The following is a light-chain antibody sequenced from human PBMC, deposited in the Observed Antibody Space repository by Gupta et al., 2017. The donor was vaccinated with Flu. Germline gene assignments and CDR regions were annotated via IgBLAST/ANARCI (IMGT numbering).Light chain of an antibody. CDR2: TTS. CDR1: RNIRNY. CDR3: QQSFSTPFS. Sequence: DRGTITCRASRNIRNYLNWYQQKPGKAPKLLIYTTSTLQSGVPSRLSGSGSGTDFTLTISSLQSEDFATYYCQQSFSTPFSFGPGTKVDLK. J-gene: IGKJ3*01. V-gene: IGKV1-39*01.